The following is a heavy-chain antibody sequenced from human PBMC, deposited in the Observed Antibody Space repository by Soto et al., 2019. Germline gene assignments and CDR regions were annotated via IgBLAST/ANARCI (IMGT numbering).Heavy chain of an antibody. D-gene: IGHD5-18*01. CDR2: IWYDGSNK. Sequence: PVGSLRLSCAASGLTFSSYGMHWVRQAPGKGLEWVAVIWYDGSNKDYADSVKGRFTISRDNSKNTLYLQINSLRAEDTAVYYCAREKDSTMGPSFDSWGQGTLVTVSS. V-gene: IGHV3-33*08. J-gene: IGHJ4*02. CDR1: GLTFSSYG. CDR3: AREKDSTMGPSFDS.